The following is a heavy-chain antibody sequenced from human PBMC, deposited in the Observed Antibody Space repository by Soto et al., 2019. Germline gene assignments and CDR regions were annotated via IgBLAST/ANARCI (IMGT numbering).Heavy chain of an antibody. Sequence: PGGSLRLSCAASGFTFRNYAMNWVRQAPGKXLEWVSGISVSGGSTYYADSVRGRFTVSRDNSKNTVFLQMNSLRAEDTAVYFCAKGMDYLDSNGYRIFDHRGQGTLVTVSS. CDR3: AKGMDYLDSNGYRIFDH. CDR1: GFTFRNYA. CDR2: ISVSGGST. D-gene: IGHD3-22*01. J-gene: IGHJ4*02. V-gene: IGHV3-23*01.